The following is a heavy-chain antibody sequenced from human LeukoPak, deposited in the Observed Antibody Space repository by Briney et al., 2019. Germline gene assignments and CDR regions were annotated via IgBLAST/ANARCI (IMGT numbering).Heavy chain of an antibody. CDR3: ARVLDYYYDSSGHLDY. CDR1: GYTFTGYS. D-gene: IGHD3-22*01. V-gene: IGHV1-2*02. CDR2: INPNSGGT. J-gene: IGHJ4*02. Sequence: VASVKVSCKASGYTFTGYSMHWVRQAPGQGLEWMGWINPNSGGTNYAQKFQGRVTMTRDTSISTAYMELSRLRSDDTAVYYCARVLDYYYDSSGHLDYWGQGTLVTVSS.